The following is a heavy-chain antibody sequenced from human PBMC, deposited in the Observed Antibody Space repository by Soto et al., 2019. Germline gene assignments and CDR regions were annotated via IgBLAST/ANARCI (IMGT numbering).Heavy chain of an antibody. CDR3: ARPDEGGYSSNHHYYYALDV. CDR1: GGTFRSYS. V-gene: IGHV1-69*13. CDR2: IIPIFDIT. D-gene: IGHD3-22*01. Sequence: ASVKVSFKASGGTFRSYSISWLRQAPGQGLEWMGGIIPIFDITNYAQKFQGRVTITADESTSTAYMELSSLGSDDTAVYYCARPDEGGYSSNHHYYYALDVWGQGTTVTVSS. J-gene: IGHJ6*02.